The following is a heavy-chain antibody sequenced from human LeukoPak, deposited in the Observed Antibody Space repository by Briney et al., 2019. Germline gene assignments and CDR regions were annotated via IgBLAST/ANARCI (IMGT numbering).Heavy chain of an antibody. CDR1: GFTFSSYS. Sequence: QPGGSLRLSCAASGFTFSSYSMNWVRQAPGKGLEWVSYISSSSSTIYYADSVKGRFTISRDNAKNSLYLQMNSPRDEDTAVYYCARDAGYSLSEMDVWGQGTTVTVSS. CDR2: ISSSSSTI. V-gene: IGHV3-48*02. CDR3: ARDAGYSLSEMDV. J-gene: IGHJ6*02. D-gene: IGHD6-13*01.